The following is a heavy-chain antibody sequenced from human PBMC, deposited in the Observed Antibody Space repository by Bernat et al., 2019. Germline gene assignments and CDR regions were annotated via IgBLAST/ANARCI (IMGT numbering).Heavy chain of an antibody. CDR2: IYSGGST. V-gene: IGHV3-66*01. J-gene: IGHJ3*02. CDR3: ARDRDNWNGGGAFDI. D-gene: IGHD1-1*01. Sequence: EVQLVESGGGLVQPGGSLRLSCAASGFTVSSNYMSWVRQAPGKGLEWVSVIYSGGSTYYADSVKGRFTISRDNSKNTLYLQMNSLRAEDTAVYYCARDRDNWNGGGAFDIWGQGTMVTVSS. CDR1: GFTVSSNY.